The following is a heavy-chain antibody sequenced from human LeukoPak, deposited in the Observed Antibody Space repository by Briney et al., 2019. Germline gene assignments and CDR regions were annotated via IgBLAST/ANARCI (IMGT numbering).Heavy chain of an antibody. CDR3: AAELRESYGYYYYYGMDV. Sequence: GGSLRLSCAASGFTFDDYAMHWVRQAPGKGLEWVSGISWNSGSIGYADSVKGRFTISRDNAKNSLYLQMNSLRSEDTAVYYCAAELRESYGYYYYYGMDVWGQGTTVTVSS. D-gene: IGHD5-18*01. CDR2: ISWNSGSI. V-gene: IGHV3-9*01. CDR1: GFTFDDYA. J-gene: IGHJ6*02.